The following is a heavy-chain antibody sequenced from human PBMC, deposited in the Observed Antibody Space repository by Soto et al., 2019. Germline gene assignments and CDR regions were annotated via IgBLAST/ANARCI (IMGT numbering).Heavy chain of an antibody. CDR3: AREGASGSHIGY. J-gene: IGHJ4*02. D-gene: IGHD3-22*01. CDR1: GGTFSSYA. Sequence: QVQLVQSGAEVKKPGSSVKVSCKASGGTFSSYAISWVRQAPGQGREWMGGIIPIFGTANYAQKFQGRVMITADESTSTAYMELSSLRSEDTAVYYCAREGASGSHIGYWGQGTLVTVSS. CDR2: IIPIFGTA. V-gene: IGHV1-69*01.